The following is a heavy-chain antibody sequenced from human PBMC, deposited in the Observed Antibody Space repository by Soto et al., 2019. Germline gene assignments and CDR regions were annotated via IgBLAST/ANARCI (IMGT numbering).Heavy chain of an antibody. D-gene: IGHD3-10*01. Sequence: GGSLRLSCAASGFIFTSYAMSWVRQAPGKGLEWVSGISGSGGNTYYADSIKGRFTISSDNSKNTLYLQMNSLRAEDTAVYYCARDSSPSSHYYGSMDPLFAFDIWGQGTMVTVSS. V-gene: IGHV3-23*01. CDR1: GFIFTSYA. CDR2: ISGSGGNT. CDR3: ARDSSPSSHYYGSMDPLFAFDI. J-gene: IGHJ3*02.